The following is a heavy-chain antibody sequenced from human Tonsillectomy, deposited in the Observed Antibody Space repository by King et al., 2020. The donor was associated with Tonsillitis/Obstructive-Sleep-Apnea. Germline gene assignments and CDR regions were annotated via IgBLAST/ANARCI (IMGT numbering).Heavy chain of an antibody. CDR3: ARDSNYLGSGSYYPRHYYGMYV. CDR2: IWHDGINK. J-gene: IGHJ6*02. CDR1: GFTFSTYG. Sequence: VQLVESGGGVVQPGRSLRISCAASGFTFSTYGIHWVRQAPGKGLEWVAIIWHDGINKYYADSVKGRFTISRDNSKNTLYLEMNSLRAEDTAGYYCARDSNYLGSGSYYPRHYYGMYVGGQGTTVTVSS. V-gene: IGHV3-33*01. D-gene: IGHD3-10*01.